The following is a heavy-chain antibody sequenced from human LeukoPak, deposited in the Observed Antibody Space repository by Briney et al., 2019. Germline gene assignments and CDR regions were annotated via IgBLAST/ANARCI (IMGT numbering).Heavy chain of an antibody. CDR1: GGSISSSSYY. Sequence: SETLSLTCTVSGGSISSSSYYWGWIRQPPGKGLEWIGSIYCSGSTYYNPSLKSRVTISVDTSKNQFSLKLSSVTAADTAVYYCARESTFEYSSSWFDYWGQGTLVTVSS. CDR2: IYCSGST. CDR3: ARESTFEYSSSWFDY. D-gene: IGHD6-6*01. V-gene: IGHV4-39*07. J-gene: IGHJ4*02.